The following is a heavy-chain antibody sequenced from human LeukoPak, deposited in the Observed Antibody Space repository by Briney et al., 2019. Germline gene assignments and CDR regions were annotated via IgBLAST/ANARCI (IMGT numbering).Heavy chain of an antibody. D-gene: IGHD6-19*01. Sequence: PGGSLRLSCAASGFTFTTYATSWVRQAPGRGLEWVSAISGNGTYIYYVDSVRGRFTVSRDNSKNTLYLQMNSLRGEDTAVYYCAKAVASGRSFDYCAQGTLVTVSS. CDR1: GFTFTTYA. CDR3: AKAVASGRSFDY. V-gene: IGHV3-23*01. CDR2: ISGNGTYI. J-gene: IGHJ4*02.